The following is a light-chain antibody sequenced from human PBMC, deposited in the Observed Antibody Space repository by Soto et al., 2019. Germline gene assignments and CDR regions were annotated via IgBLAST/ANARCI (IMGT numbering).Light chain of an antibody. CDR1: QSVLYSSNNKNY. V-gene: IGKV4-1*01. Sequence: DILMTQSPDSLAVSLGERATINCKSSQSVLYSSNNKNYLAWYQQKPGQPPKLLIYWASTRESGVPDRFSGSGSGTDFTLTVSSLQAEDVAVYYCQQYYSPPWTFGQGTKVEI. CDR2: WAS. CDR3: QQYYSPPWT. J-gene: IGKJ1*01.